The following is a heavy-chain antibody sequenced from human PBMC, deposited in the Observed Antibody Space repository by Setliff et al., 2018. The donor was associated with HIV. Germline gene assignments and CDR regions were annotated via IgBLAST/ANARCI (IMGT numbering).Heavy chain of an antibody. D-gene: IGHD1-7*01. Sequence: GGSLRLSCAASGFIFSGYTMVWVRQAPGKGLEWVSSISSSGNFVYYGDSVKGRSTMSRDNAKNSLYLQMDSLRVEDTGFYYCAREGITGTTLHPYWGQGTLVTVSS. V-gene: IGHV3-21*01. CDR2: ISSSGNFV. CDR3: AREGITGTTLHPY. CDR1: GFIFSGYT. J-gene: IGHJ4*02.